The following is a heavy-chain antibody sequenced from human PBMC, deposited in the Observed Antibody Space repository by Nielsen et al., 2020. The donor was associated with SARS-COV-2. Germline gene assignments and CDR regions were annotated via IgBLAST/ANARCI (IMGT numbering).Heavy chain of an antibody. D-gene: IGHD6-13*01. V-gene: IGHV4-39*07. J-gene: IGHJ6*02. CDR2: IYYRGST. CDR1: NGSISSTSYY. Sequence: SETLSLTCTVSNGSISSTSYYWGWIRQPPGKGLEWIGTIYYRGSTYYNPSLKSRVTISVDTSKNQFSLKLSSVTAADTAVYYCARDLAAAGAPYYYGMDVWGQGTTVTVSS. CDR3: ARDLAAAGAPYYYGMDV.